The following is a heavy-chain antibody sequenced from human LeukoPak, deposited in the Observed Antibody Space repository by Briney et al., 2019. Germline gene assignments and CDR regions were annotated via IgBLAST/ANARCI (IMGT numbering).Heavy chain of an antibody. D-gene: IGHD4-17*01. Sequence: SETLSLTCTVSGGSISSSSYYWGWIRQPPGKGLEWIGTIYYSGSTYYNPSLKSRVAMSVDTSKNQFSLSLSSVTAADTAVYYCARKGDYVGYFDYWGQGTLVTVSS. CDR3: ARKGDYVGYFDY. V-gene: IGHV4-39*07. CDR1: GGSISSSSYY. CDR2: IYYSGST. J-gene: IGHJ4*02.